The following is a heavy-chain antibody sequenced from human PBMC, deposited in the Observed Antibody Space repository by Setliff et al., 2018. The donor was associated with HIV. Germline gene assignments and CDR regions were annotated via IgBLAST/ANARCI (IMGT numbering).Heavy chain of an antibody. D-gene: IGHD4-17*01. V-gene: IGHV1-2*06. CDR1: GYTFTSYY. Sequence: ASVKVSCKASGYTFTSYYMNWVRQAPGQGLEWLGRTNPNTGGANYAENFQGRVTVSSDTSTSTAYMELTSLRSDDTAVYYCAREGAETTTSNYYGMDVWGQGTTVTVSS. CDR2: TNPNTGGA. CDR3: AREGAETTTSNYYGMDV. J-gene: IGHJ6*02.